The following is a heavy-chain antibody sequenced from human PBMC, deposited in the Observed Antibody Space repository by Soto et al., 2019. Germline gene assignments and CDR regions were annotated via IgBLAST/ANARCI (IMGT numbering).Heavy chain of an antibody. Sequence: QGQLVQSGAEVKKPGSSVKVSCKASGGSFRTYAINWVRQAPGQGLEWMGGIIPMLAAPTYAQKFQVRLTINADESTTTVYMELSSLTSEHTAVYNRARVGPPSPSVIWFFDLWGRGTLVTVSS. CDR3: ARVGPPSPSVIWFFDL. J-gene: IGHJ2*01. V-gene: IGHV1-69*01. CDR1: GGSFRTYA. D-gene: IGHD2-21*01. CDR2: IIPMLAAP.